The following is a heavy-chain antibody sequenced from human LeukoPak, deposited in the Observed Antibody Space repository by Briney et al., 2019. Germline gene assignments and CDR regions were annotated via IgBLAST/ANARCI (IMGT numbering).Heavy chain of an antibody. Sequence: GGSLSLSCAASGFTFSANSMNWVRQAPGKGLEWVSYISSSSSTIHYADSVKGRFTISRDNAKNSLYLQMNSLRAEDTAVYYGARDYRVSGIFDYWGQGTLVTVSS. CDR3: ARDYRVSGIFDY. V-gene: IGHV3-48*01. CDR1: GFTFSANS. CDR2: ISSSSSTI. D-gene: IGHD5/OR15-5a*01. J-gene: IGHJ4*02.